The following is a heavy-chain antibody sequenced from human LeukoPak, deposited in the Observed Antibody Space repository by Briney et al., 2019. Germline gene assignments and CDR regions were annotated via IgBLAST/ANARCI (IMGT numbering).Heavy chain of an antibody. D-gene: IGHD6-19*01. Sequence: TGGSLRLSCAASGFTFDDYAMHWVRQAPGKGLEWVSGISWNSGSIGYADSVKGRFTISRDNAKNSLYLQMNSLRAEDTALYYCARSAVAGSYYYYYMDVWGKGTTVTISS. CDR3: ARSAVAGSYYYYYMDV. CDR1: GFTFDDYA. J-gene: IGHJ6*03. CDR2: ISWNSGSI. V-gene: IGHV3-9*01.